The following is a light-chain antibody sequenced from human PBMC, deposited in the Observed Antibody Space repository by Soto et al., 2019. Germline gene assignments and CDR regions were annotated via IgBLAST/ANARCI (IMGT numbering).Light chain of an antibody. CDR3: QQYNNWLYT. Sequence: EIVLTQSPGTLSLSPGERATLSCRASQSVSNNYLAWYQQKPGQAPGLLIYGASNRATGIPARFSGSGSGTDFTLTTSSLEPEAFAVYYCQQYNNWLYTFGQGTKLEIK. CDR2: GAS. J-gene: IGKJ2*01. CDR1: QSVSNNY. V-gene: IGKV3-20*01.